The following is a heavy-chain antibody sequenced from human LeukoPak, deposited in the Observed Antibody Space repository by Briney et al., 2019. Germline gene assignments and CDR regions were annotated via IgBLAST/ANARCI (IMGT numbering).Heavy chain of an antibody. Sequence: GGSLRLSCVASGFTFSSYEMNWVRQVPGKALEWVSYIDFGGRIINYADHVKGRFTISRDNAKNSVYLQMNSLRTEDTAVYYCARGIGLERRYFQFDFWGQGILVTVSS. CDR1: GFTFSSYE. J-gene: IGHJ4*02. V-gene: IGHV3-48*03. CDR3: ARGIGLERRYFQFDF. D-gene: IGHD1-1*01. CDR2: IDFGGRII.